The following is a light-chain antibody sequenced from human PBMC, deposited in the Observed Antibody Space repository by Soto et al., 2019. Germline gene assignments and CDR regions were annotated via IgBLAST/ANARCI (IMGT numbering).Light chain of an antibody. CDR3: HQYNNWPPWT. Sequence: EIVMTQSPATLSVSPGERATLSCRASQSLSTDLAWYQQKPGQAPRLLIYRASTRATGIPARFSGSGSGTEFTLTISSLQSEDFAVYYCHQYNNWPPWTFGPGTKVDSK. J-gene: IGKJ1*01. CDR1: QSLSTD. CDR2: RAS. V-gene: IGKV3-15*01.